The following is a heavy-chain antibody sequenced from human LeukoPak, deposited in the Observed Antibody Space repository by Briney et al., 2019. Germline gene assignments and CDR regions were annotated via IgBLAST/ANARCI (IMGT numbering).Heavy chain of an antibody. Sequence: SETLSLTCTVSGVSISRHYWSWIRQPPGKGLEWLGYIYYSGSTNYNPSLKSRVTISAGTSKNQFSLMLSSVTAADTAVFYCARLVRDIGSYSDAFDIWGQGTMVTASS. CDR1: GVSISRHY. D-gene: IGHD1-26*01. J-gene: IGHJ3*02. CDR2: IYYSGST. V-gene: IGHV4-59*08. CDR3: ARLVRDIGSYSDAFDI.